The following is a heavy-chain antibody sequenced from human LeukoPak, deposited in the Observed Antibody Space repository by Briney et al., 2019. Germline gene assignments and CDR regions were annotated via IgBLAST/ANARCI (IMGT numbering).Heavy chain of an antibody. J-gene: IGHJ4*02. Sequence: SGGSLRLSCAASGFTFRSYGMHWVRQAPGKGLEWVAVIWYDGSNKYHADSVKGRFSIFRDNSKNTLYLQMNSLRAEDTAVYYCARDLSSGSYPYYFDSWGQGTLVTVSS. V-gene: IGHV3-33*01. D-gene: IGHD6-19*01. CDR2: IWYDGSNK. CDR1: GFTFRSYG. CDR3: ARDLSSGSYPYYFDS.